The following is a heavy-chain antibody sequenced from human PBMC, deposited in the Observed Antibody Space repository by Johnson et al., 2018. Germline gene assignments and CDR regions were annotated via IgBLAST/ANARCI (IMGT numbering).Heavy chain of an antibody. CDR3: AKDLRYSSSWTRYYMDV. CDR1: GGTFSSYA. J-gene: IGHJ6*03. CDR2: IIPIFGTA. V-gene: IGHV1-69*12. Sequence: QVQLVQSGAEVKKPGSSVKVSCKASGGTFSSYAISWVRQAPGQGLEWMGGIIPIFGTANYAQKFQGRVTITADESTSTAYMELSSLRSEDTAVYYCAKDLRYSSSWTRYYMDVWGKGTTVTGSS. D-gene: IGHD6-13*01.